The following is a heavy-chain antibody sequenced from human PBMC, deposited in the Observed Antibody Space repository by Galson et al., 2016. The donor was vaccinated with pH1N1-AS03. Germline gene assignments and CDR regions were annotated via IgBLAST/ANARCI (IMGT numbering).Heavy chain of an antibody. Sequence: SLRLSCAASGITFSTYWMSWVRQAPGKGLEWVANIKVDGSEKYYVDSVKGRFIISRDNTKNSLYLQVNSLRAEDTAVYYCARKRPTYFDYWGQGTLVTVSS. V-gene: IGHV3-7*01. CDR1: GITFSTYW. CDR3: ARKRPTYFDY. CDR2: IKVDGSEK. D-gene: IGHD2-21*01. J-gene: IGHJ4*02.